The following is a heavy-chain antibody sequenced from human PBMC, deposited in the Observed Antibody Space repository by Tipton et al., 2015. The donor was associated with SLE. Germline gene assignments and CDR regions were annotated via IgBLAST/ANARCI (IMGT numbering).Heavy chain of an antibody. CDR3: ARPHAS. J-gene: IGHJ5*02. CDR2: ITRRGKT. V-gene: IGHV4-34*01. Sequence: TLSLTCAVHDGSLSNYYWSWFRRPPGRGLEWIGEITRRGKTNYNPSLKSRVTISVDTSKNQFSLNLRSVTAADTAVDYCARPHASWGQGTLVTVSS. CDR1: DGSLSNYY.